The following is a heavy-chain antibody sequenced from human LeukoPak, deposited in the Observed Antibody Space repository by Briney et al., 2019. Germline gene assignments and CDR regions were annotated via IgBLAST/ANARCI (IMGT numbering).Heavy chain of an antibody. CDR3: AHIWGYCSTTSCYSRGEIDY. Sequence: TLSLTCTVSGGSISSSSYYWGWIRQPPGKALEWLALIYWNDDKRYSPSLKSRLTITKDTSKNQVVLTMTNMDPVDTATYYCAHIWGYCSTTSCYSRGEIDYWGQGTLVTVSS. CDR1: GGSISSSSYY. CDR2: IYWNDDK. D-gene: IGHD2-2*01. J-gene: IGHJ4*02. V-gene: IGHV2-5*01.